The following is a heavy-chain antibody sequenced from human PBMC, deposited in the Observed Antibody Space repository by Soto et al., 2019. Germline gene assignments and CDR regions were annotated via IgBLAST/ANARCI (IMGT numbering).Heavy chain of an antibody. V-gene: IGHV3-48*03. CDR3: ARGNSPVNVF. CDR2: ITSSGSTV. Sequence: LRLSCAASGFTFSSYEMNWVRQAPGKGLEWVSYITSSGSTVYYADSVKGRFTISRDNAKNSLFLQMNSLRAEDTAVYFCARGNSPVNVFWGQGALVTVSS. CDR1: GFTFSSYE. D-gene: IGHD2-21*01. J-gene: IGHJ4*02.